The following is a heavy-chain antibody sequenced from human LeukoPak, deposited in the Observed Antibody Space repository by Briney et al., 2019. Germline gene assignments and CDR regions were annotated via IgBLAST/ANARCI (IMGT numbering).Heavy chain of an antibody. CDR3: ARASGSYGSGSYYYYGMDV. J-gene: IGHJ6*04. CDR1: GYSISSGYY. D-gene: IGHD3-10*01. V-gene: IGHV4-38-2*01. CDR2: IFHSGST. Sequence: SETLSLTCAVSGYSISSGYYWGWIRQPPGKGLEWIGSIFHSGSTYYNPSLKSRVNMSVDTSKNQISLKLSSVAAADTAVYYCARASGSYGSGSYYYYGMDVWGKGTTVTVSS.